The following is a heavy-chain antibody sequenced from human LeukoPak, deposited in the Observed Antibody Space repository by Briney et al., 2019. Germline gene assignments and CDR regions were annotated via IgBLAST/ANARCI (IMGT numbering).Heavy chain of an antibody. CDR2: INPNSGGT. CDR1: GYTFTGYY. J-gene: IGHJ4*02. CDR3: AREIGPRQLHLWGSAFDY. Sequence: ASVKVSCKASGYTFTGYYMHWVRQAPGQGLEWMGWINPNSGGTDYAQKFQGRVTMTRDTSISTAYMELSRLRSDDTAVYYCAREIGPRQLHLWGSAFDYWGQGTLVTVSS. D-gene: IGHD5-18*01. V-gene: IGHV1-2*02.